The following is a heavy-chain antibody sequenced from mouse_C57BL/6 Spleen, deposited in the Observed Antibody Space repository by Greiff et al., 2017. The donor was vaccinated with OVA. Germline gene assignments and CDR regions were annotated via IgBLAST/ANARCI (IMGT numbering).Heavy chain of an antibody. CDR3: ASYYGSSPWFAY. D-gene: IGHD1-1*01. CDR2: IWGVGST. J-gene: IGHJ3*01. CDR1: GFSLTSYG. V-gene: IGHV2-6*01. Sequence: VQLVESGPGLVAPSQSLSITCTVSGFSLTSYGVDWVRQSPGKGLEWLGVIWGVGSTNYNSALKSRLSISKDNSKSHVFLKMNSLQTDDTAMYYCASYYGSSPWFAYWGQGTLVTVSA.